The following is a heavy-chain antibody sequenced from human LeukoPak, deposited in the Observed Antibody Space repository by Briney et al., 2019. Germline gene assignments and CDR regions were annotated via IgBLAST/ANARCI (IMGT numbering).Heavy chain of an antibody. Sequence: SETLSLTCTVSGGSINTGIYYWSWIRQPAGKGLEWIGRISTNGDTNYNPSLKSRVTILVDTSKNQFSLKLSSMTAADTALYYCARDSYYYDSSGYYRFDYWGQGTLVTVSS. CDR1: GGSINTGIYY. CDR3: ARDSYYYDSSGYYRFDY. V-gene: IGHV4-61*02. D-gene: IGHD3-22*01. CDR2: ISTNGDT. J-gene: IGHJ4*02.